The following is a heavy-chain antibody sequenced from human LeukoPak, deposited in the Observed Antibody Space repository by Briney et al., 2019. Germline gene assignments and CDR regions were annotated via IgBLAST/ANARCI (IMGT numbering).Heavy chain of an antibody. CDR2: ISYDGSNK. J-gene: IGHJ5*02. V-gene: IGHV3-30*18. D-gene: IGHD4-17*01. Sequence: GGSLRLSCAASGFTFSSYGMHWVRQAPGKGLEWVAVISYDGSNKYYADSVKGRFTISRDNSKNTLYLQMNSLRAEDTAVYYCAKADYGDYHWGQGTLVTVSS. CDR3: AKADYGDYH. CDR1: GFTFSSYG.